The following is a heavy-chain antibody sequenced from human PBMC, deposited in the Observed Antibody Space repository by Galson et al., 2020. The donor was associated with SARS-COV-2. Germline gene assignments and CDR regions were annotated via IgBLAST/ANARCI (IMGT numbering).Heavy chain of an antibody. CDR3: VKEGGRYAYYYYGMDV. CDR1: GFPFSSYG. J-gene: IGHJ6*02. D-gene: IGHD3-16*01. V-gene: IGHV3-30*18. Sequence: GGSLRLSCAASGFPFSSYGMHWVRQAPGKGLEWVALISYDGSSESYGDSLKGRVTISRDNSKNTLYLQVNSLRPEDTAVYYCVKEGGRYAYYYYGMDVWGLGTTVTVSS. CDR2: ISYDGSSE.